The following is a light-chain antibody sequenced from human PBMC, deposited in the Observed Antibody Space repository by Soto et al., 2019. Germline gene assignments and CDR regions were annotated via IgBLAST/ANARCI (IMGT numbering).Light chain of an antibody. J-gene: IGLJ1*01. Sequence: QSALTQPASVSGSPGQSITISCTGTSSDIGTYDYVSWYQQHPGKAPKLMIYEVTNLPSGVSNRFSASKSGNTASLTISGLQAEDEADYYCSSYSSASSRVFGNGTKVTVL. CDR3: SSYSSASSRV. CDR1: SSDIGTYDY. CDR2: EVT. V-gene: IGLV2-14*01.